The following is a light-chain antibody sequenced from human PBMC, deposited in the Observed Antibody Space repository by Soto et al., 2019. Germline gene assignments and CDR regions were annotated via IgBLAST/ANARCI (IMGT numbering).Light chain of an antibody. CDR2: RNN. V-gene: IGLV1-40*01. J-gene: IGLJ3*02. Sequence: QSVLTQPPSVSGAPGQRVTISCTGSSSNIGAGYDVHWYQQLPGTAPKLLIYRNNNRPSGVPDRFSGSKSGTSASLTITGLQAEDGADYYCHSYDSSLSGSVFGGGTKVTVL. CDR1: SSNIGAGYD. CDR3: HSYDSSLSGSV.